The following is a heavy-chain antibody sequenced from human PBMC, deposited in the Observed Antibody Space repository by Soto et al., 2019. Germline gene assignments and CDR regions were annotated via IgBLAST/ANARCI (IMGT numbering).Heavy chain of an antibody. CDR3: ARSLVRAQDIVVVPAAIAYYYYYMDV. Sequence: PSEPLSLTCAVYGGSFSGYYWSWIRQPPGKGLEWIGEINHSGSTNYNPSLKSRVTISVDTSKNQFSLKLSSVTAADTAVYYCARSLVRAQDIVVVPAAIAYYYYYMDVWGKGTTVTVSS. J-gene: IGHJ6*03. V-gene: IGHV4-34*01. D-gene: IGHD2-2*01. CDR2: INHSGST. CDR1: GGSFSGYY.